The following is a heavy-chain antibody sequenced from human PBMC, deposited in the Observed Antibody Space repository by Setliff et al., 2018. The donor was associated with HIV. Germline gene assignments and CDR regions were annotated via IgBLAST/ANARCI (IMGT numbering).Heavy chain of an antibody. D-gene: IGHD6-19*01. V-gene: IGHV4-39*01. J-gene: IGHJ4*02. CDR2: IYYRGST. Sequence: SETLSLTCTVSGGSISSSSYYWGWIRQPPGKGLEWIGSIYYRGSTYYNPSLKSRVTISVDTSKNQFSLKLNSVTAADTAVYYCEVAGQWGQGTLVTVSS. CDR3: EVAGQ. CDR1: GGSISSSSYY.